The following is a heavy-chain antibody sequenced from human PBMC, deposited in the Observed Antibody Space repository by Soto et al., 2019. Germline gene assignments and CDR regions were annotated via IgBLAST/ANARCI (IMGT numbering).Heavy chain of an antibody. CDR1: GFTFSSYA. J-gene: IGHJ6*02. Sequence: GGSLRLSCAASGFTFSSYAMHWVRQAPGKGLEWVAVISYDGSNKYYADSVKGRFTISRDNSKNTLYLQMNSLRAEDTAVYYCARALTSYDFWSGYPPYYYGMDVWGQGPTVTVSS. D-gene: IGHD3-3*01. CDR3: ARALTSYDFWSGYPPYYYGMDV. V-gene: IGHV3-30-3*01. CDR2: ISYDGSNK.